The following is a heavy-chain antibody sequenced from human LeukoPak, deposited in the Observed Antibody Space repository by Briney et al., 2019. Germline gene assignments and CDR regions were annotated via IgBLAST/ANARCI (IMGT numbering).Heavy chain of an antibody. V-gene: IGHV4-61*01. CDR3: ARRGSGGRSFDI. CDR1: GGSVSSGSYY. D-gene: IGHD2-15*01. Sequence: PSETLSLTCTVSGGSVSSGSYYWTWIWQPPGKGLEWIGYISYSGSTNYNPSLKSRVTISVDTSKNQFSLNLSSVTAADTAVYYCARRGSGGRSFDIWGQGTMVTVSS. J-gene: IGHJ3*02. CDR2: ISYSGST.